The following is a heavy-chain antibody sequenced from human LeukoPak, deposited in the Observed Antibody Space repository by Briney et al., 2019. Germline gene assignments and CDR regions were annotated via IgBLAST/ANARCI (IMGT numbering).Heavy chain of an antibody. CDR2: ISGSGGST. CDR1: GFTFSSYA. CDR3: GRVRVYSSGLLRDDLDY. D-gene: IGHD6-19*01. J-gene: IGHJ4*02. Sequence: PGGSLRLSCAASGFTFSSYAMSWVRQAPGKGLEWVSAISGSGGSTYYADSVRGRFTISRDNSKNTLYLQMNSLRAEDTAVYYCGRVRVYSSGLLRDDLDYWGQGTLVTVSS. V-gene: IGHV3-23*01.